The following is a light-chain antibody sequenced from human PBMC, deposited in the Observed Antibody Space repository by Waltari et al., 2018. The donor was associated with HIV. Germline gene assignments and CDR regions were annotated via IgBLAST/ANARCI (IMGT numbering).Light chain of an antibody. CDR2: EVT. J-gene: IGLJ2*01. CDR1: RRDVGASNY. CDR3: SSYDNNNNYVI. V-gene: IGLV2-11*01. Sequence: QPALTQPRSVSGSPGQSVTISCTGTRRDVGASNYVSWYPQHPGKAPKLMSYEVTKRPSGIPGRFSASRAGNTASLTVSGLQAEDEADYYCSSYDNNNNYVIFGGGTKLTVL.